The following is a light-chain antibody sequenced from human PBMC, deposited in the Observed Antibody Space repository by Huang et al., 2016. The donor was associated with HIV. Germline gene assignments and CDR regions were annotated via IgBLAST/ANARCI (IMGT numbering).Light chain of an antibody. Sequence: EIVMTQSPATLSVSPGERATLSCRASQSVSSNLAWYQQKPGQAPRLLIYGASTRATGIPARFSGSGSETEFPLTISSLQSEDFAVYYCQQCNNWPPRITFGQGTRLEIK. V-gene: IGKV3-15*01. CDR2: GAS. J-gene: IGKJ5*01. CDR1: QSVSSN. CDR3: QQCNNWPPRIT.